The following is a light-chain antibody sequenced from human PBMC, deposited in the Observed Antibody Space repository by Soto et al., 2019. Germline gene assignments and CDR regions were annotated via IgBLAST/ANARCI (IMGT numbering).Light chain of an antibody. CDR2: GAS. CDR3: QQSYSTPYT. CDR1: HSVIGY. Sequence: DIQLTQSPSSLSASVGDRVTISCRASHSVIGYLNWYQHKPGKAPNLLIYGASSLQSGVPSRFSGSGSETDFTLNISSLQPEDFATYFWQQSYSTPYTFGQGTKVKIQ. J-gene: IGKJ2*01. V-gene: IGKV1-39*01.